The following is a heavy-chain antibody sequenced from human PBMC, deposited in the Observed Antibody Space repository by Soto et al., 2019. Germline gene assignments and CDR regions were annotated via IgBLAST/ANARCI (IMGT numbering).Heavy chain of an antibody. CDR3: ARHPTVYSSSPDS. J-gene: IGHJ4*02. CDR2: IYYSGST. CDR1: GGSFISDSYG. V-gene: IGHV4-39*01. Sequence: QLQLRESGPGLVKPSETLSLTCTVSGGSFISDSYGWGWIRQPPGKGLEWIGTIYYSGSTYSNPSLTSRVSISVDASENRFSLKLGSVTAADAALYYCARHPTVYSSSPDSWGQGTLVTVSS. D-gene: IGHD6-6*01.